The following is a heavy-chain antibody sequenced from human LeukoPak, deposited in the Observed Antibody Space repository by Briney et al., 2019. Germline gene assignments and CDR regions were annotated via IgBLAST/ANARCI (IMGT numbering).Heavy chain of an antibody. Sequence: GASVKVSCKASGGTFSSYAISWVRQAPGQGLEWMGGIIPIFGTANYAQKFQGRVTITADESTSTAYMELSSLRSEDTAVYYCALDTAMEHFDYWGQGTLVTVSS. J-gene: IGHJ4*02. CDR1: GGTFSSYA. D-gene: IGHD5-18*01. V-gene: IGHV1-69*13. CDR2: IIPIFGTA. CDR3: ALDTAMEHFDY.